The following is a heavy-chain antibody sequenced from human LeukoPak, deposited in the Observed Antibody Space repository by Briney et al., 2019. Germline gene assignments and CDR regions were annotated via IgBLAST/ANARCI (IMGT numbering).Heavy chain of an antibody. V-gene: IGHV3-21*01. Sequence: GGSLRLSCAASGFTFNTYTMNWVRQAPGKGLEWVSPISSSSSYIYYVDSVKGRFTISRDNAKNSLYLQMNSLRAEDTAVYYCARNYGDAARFDYWGQGTLVTVSS. CDR3: ARNYGDAARFDY. J-gene: IGHJ4*02. CDR1: GFTFNTYT. CDR2: ISSSSSYI. D-gene: IGHD4-17*01.